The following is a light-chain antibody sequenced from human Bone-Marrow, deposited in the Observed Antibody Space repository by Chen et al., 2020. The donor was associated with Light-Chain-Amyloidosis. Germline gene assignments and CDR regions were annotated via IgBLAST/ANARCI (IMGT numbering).Light chain of an antibody. CDR2: SND. J-gene: IGLJ2*01. CDR1: SSNIGRNT. Sequence: QSVLTQPPSASATPGQRVTISCSGASSNIGRNTVNWYQQLPGAAPKLVIYSNDQRPIGGSDRFAGAKSGTSASLAITGLRSEDEADYYGTAWDDSLNVRVFGGGTKLTVL. CDR3: TAWDDSLNVRV. V-gene: IGLV1-44*01.